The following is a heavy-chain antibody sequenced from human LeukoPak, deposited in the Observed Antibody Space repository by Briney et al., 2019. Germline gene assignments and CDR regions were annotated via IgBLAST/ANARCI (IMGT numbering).Heavy chain of an antibody. CDR2: INPNSGGT. CDR1: GYTFTGYY. CDR3: AAHRYNWNPFDI. J-gene: IGHJ3*02. V-gene: IGHV1-2*02. Sequence: AASVKVSCKASGYTFTGYYMHWVRQAPGQGLAWMGWINPNSGGTNYAQKFQGRVTMTRDTSISTAYMELSRLRSDDTAVYYCAAHRYNWNPFDIWGQGTMVTVSS. D-gene: IGHD1-1*01.